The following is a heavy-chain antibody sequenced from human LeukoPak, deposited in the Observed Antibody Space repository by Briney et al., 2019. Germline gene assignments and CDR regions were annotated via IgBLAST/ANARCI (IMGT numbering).Heavy chain of an antibody. V-gene: IGHV3-11*01. Sequence: GGSLRLSCAASGFTFSDYYMSWIRQAPGKGLEWVSYISSSGNTTYHADSVKGRFTISRDNAKNSLYLQMNSLRAEDMALYYCAKDIYYDSSGYSAFDIWGQGTMVTVSS. CDR1: GFTFSDYY. D-gene: IGHD3-22*01. J-gene: IGHJ3*02. CDR3: AKDIYYDSSGYSAFDI. CDR2: ISSSGNTT.